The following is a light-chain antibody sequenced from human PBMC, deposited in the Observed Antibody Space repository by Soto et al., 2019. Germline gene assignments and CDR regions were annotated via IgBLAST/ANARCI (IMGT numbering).Light chain of an antibody. Sequence: EIVLTQSPGTLSLFPGERATLSCRASQSVSSSYLAWYQQKPGQAPRLLIYGASSRAPGIPDRFSGSGSGTDFTLTISRLEPEDFAVYYCQQYGSSSYTFGQGTKLEIK. CDR2: GAS. CDR1: QSVSSSY. J-gene: IGKJ2*01. CDR3: QQYGSSSYT. V-gene: IGKV3-20*01.